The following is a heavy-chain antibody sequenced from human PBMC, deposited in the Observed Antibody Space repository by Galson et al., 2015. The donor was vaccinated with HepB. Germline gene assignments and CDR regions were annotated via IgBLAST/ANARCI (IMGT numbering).Heavy chain of an antibody. CDR3: AKLVVVVAANARDY. CDR1: GFTSSSYG. D-gene: IGHD2-15*01. Sequence: SLRLSCAASGFTSSSYGMHWVRQAPGKGLEWVAFIRYDGSNKYYADSVKGRFTISRDNSKNTLYLQMNSLRAEDTAVYYCAKLVVVVAANARDYWGQGTLVTVSS. V-gene: IGHV3-30*02. J-gene: IGHJ4*02. CDR2: IRYDGSNK.